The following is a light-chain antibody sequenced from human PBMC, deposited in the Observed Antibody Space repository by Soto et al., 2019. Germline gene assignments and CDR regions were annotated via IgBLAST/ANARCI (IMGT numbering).Light chain of an antibody. J-gene: IGLJ2*01. CDR3: CSYAGSSTLVV. CDR2: EGS. Sequence: QSALTQPASVSGSPGQSITISCTGTSSDVGSYNLVSWYQQHPGKAHKLMIYEGSKRPSGVSNRFSGSKSGNTASLTISGLQAEDEADYYCCSYAGSSTLVVFGGGTKVTVL. CDR1: SSDVGSYNL. V-gene: IGLV2-23*01.